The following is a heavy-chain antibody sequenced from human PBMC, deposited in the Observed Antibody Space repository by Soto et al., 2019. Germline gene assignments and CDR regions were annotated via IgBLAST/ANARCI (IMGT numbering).Heavy chain of an antibody. J-gene: IGHJ4*01. CDR3: AKDIDSLVGQGPYFAF. D-gene: IGHD3-9*01. V-gene: IGHV3-23*01. Sequence: SLRLSCAASGFTFSSYAMSWVRQAPGKGLEWVSAISGSGGSTYYADSVKGRFTISRDNSKNTLYLQMNSLRAEDTAVYYCAKDIDSLVGQGPYFAFWGRGTLVPVSS. CDR1: GFTFSSYA. CDR2: ISGSGGST.